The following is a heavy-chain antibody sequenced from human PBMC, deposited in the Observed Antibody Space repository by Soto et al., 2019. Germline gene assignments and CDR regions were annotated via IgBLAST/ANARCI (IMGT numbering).Heavy chain of an antibody. J-gene: IGHJ4*02. CDR1: GYTFTSYS. Sequence: ASVKVSCKASGYTFTSYSIHWVRQAPGQRLEWMGCINAGNGNTKYSQKFQGRVTITRDTSASTAYMELSSLRSEDTAVYYCARERVRGYSYGSFDYWGQATLVTVAS. D-gene: IGHD5-18*01. V-gene: IGHV1-3*01. CDR3: ARERVRGYSYGSFDY. CDR2: INAGNGNT.